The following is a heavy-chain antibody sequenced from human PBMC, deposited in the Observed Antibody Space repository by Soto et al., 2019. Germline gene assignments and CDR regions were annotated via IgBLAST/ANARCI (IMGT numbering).Heavy chain of an antibody. D-gene: IGHD1-1*01. J-gene: IGHJ4*02. CDR3: ARDLGSGRPPYYFDY. CDR1: GYTFTGYY. CDR2: INPNSGGT. V-gene: IGHV1-2*04. Sequence: GASVKVSCKASGYTFTGYYMHWVRQAPGQGLEWMGWINPNSGGTNYAQKFQGWVAMTRDTSISTAYMELSRLRSDDTAVYYCARDLGSGRPPYYFDYWGQGPLVTVSS.